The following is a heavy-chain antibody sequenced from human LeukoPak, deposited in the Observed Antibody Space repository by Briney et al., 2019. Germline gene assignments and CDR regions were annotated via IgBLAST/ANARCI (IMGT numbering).Heavy chain of an antibody. Sequence: GASVKVSCKASGGTFSSYAISWVRQAPGQGLEWMGGIIPIFGTANYAQKFQGRVTITTDESTSTAYMELSSLRSEDTAVYYCATRLRFLEWLGFDYWGQGTLVTVSS. V-gene: IGHV1-69*05. CDR3: ATRLRFLEWLGFDY. CDR2: IIPIFGTA. CDR1: GGTFSSYA. D-gene: IGHD3-3*01. J-gene: IGHJ4*02.